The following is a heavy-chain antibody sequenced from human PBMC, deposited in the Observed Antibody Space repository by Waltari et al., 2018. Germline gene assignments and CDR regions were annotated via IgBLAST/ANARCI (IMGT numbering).Heavy chain of an antibody. V-gene: IGHV4-39*07. CDR1: GGSISSSSYY. CDR2: IYYSGST. CDR3: AKGDYDFWSGYYAS. Sequence: QLQLQESGPGLVKPSETLSLTCTVSGGSISSSSYYWGWIRQPPGKGLEWIGSIYYSGSTYYTPSLKSRVTRSVDTSKNQFSLKLSSVTAADTALYYCAKGDYDFWSGYYASWGQGTMVTVSS. D-gene: IGHD3-3*01. J-gene: IGHJ3*01.